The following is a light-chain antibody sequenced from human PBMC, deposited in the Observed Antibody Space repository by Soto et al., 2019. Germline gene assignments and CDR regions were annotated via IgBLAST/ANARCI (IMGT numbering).Light chain of an antibody. Sequence: DIQMTPSPSSLSASVVDTITITCRASQSVRSYLNWYQQKPGKAPDLLIYTTTSLQSEVPSRFSGSGSETHFTLTITSLQPEDFATYFCQQTYSAPPWTFGPGTKVDIK. V-gene: IGKV1-39*01. CDR2: TTT. CDR1: QSVRSY. J-gene: IGKJ1*01. CDR3: QQTYSAPPWT.